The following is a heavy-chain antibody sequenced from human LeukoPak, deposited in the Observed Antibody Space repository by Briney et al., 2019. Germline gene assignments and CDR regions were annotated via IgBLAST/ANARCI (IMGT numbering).Heavy chain of an antibody. Sequence: GGSLRLSCAASGFTFSSYWMSWVRQAPGKGLEWVANIKQDGSEKYYVDSVKGRFTISRDNAKNSLYLRMNSLRAEDTAVYYCARRYCSGGSCYSGGFDYWGQGTLVTVSS. J-gene: IGHJ4*02. CDR3: ARRYCSGGSCYSGGFDY. CDR2: IKQDGSEK. CDR1: GFTFSSYW. V-gene: IGHV3-7*01. D-gene: IGHD2-15*01.